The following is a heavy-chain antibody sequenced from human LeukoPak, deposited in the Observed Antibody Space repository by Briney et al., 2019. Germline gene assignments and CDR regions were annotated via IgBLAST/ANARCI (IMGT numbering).Heavy chain of an antibody. CDR2: IIPIFGTA. CDR1: GGTFSSYA. J-gene: IGHJ5*01. CDR3: ARGGNRILFGVVTYNWFDS. D-gene: IGHD3-3*01. Sequence: SVKVSCKASGGTFSSYAISWVRQAPGQGLEWMGGIIPIFGTANYAQKFQGRVTITADESTSTAYMELSSPRSEDTAVYYCARGGNRILFGVVTYNWFDSWGQGTLVTVSS. V-gene: IGHV1-69*13.